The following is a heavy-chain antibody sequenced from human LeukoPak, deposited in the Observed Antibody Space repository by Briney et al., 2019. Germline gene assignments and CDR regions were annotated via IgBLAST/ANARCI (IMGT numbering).Heavy chain of an antibody. V-gene: IGHV3-11*03. CDR2: ISSSSSYT. Sequence: SGGSLRLSCAASGFTFSDYYMSWIRQAPGKGLEWVSYISSSSSYTNYADSVKGRFTISRDNSKNTLYLQMNSLRADDTAVYFCARHGQVERYGMDVWGQGTTVTVSS. CDR1: GFTFSDYY. CDR3: ARHGQVERYGMDV. J-gene: IGHJ6*02.